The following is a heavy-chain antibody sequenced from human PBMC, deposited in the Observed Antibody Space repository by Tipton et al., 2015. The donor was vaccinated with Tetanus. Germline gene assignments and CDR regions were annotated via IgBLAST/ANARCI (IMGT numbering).Heavy chain of an antibody. V-gene: IGHV4-34*01. Sequence: TLSLTCGVSGGSFSGSYWSWIRQPPGKGLEWIGEINHRGGTMYNPSLKSRVTISGDTSKNQFSLNLTSVTAADTAVYYCASLPKHWLAPRGAPWGQGTLVTVSS. CDR2: INHRGGT. CDR1: GGSFSGSY. CDR3: ASLPKHWLAPRGAP. J-gene: IGHJ5*02. D-gene: IGHD6-19*01.